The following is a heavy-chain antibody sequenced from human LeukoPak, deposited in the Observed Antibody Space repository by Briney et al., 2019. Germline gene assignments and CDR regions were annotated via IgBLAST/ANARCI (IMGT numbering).Heavy chain of an antibody. CDR3: ARVSGPGMNEYFHL. CDR1: GFTLSEAW. Sequence: GGSLRLSCAASGFTLSEAWMHWVRQAPGKGRVWVSRINNDGSTTRYADSVKGRFTISRDNAKNTLYLQMNSLRAEDTAVYYCARVSGPGMNEYFHLWGQGTLVTVSS. V-gene: IGHV3-74*01. J-gene: IGHJ1*01. CDR2: INNDGSTT. D-gene: IGHD3-10*01.